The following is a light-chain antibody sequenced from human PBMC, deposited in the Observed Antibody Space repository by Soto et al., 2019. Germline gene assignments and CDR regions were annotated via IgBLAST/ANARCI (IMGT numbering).Light chain of an antibody. V-gene: IGKV3-20*01. CDR3: QQYGYSST. CDR2: GAS. Sequence: EIVLILSLGTLSLSPGERATLSCRASQSVRNNYLAWYQQKPGQAPRLLIYGASSRATDIPDRFSGSGSGTDFSLTISRLEPEDFAVYYCQQYGYSSTFGQGTKVDI. CDR1: QSVRNNY. J-gene: IGKJ1*01.